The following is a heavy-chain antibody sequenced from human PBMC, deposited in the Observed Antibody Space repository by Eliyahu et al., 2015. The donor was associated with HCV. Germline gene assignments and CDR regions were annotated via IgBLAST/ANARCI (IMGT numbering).Heavy chain of an antibody. D-gene: IGHD3-10*01. CDR3: ARHQEGYFGAGSSYYMDV. CDR2: MHYSGSP. Sequence: QQHLQESGPGLVKPSETLSLTCTVSGGSISSSSNYWGWIRQPPGKGLEWIGNMHYSGSPYYNPSLKSRVTISVDTSKNQFSLKLSSVTAADTAVYYCARHQEGYFGAGSSYYMDVWGKGTTVTVSS. CDR1: GGSISSSSNY. J-gene: IGHJ6*03. V-gene: IGHV4-39*01.